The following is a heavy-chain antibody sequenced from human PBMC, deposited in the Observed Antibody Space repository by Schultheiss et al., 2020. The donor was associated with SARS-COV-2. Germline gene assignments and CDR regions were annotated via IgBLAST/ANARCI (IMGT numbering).Heavy chain of an antibody. V-gene: IGHV4-59*01. Sequence: ESLKISCAASGFTFSSYAMSWVRQTPGKGLEWIGYIYYSGSTNYNPSLKSRVSISVDTTKNHFSLKLNSVTAADTAVYYCARFNYGPPHYYYAMDVWGQGTTVTVSS. CDR3: ARFNYGPPHYYYAMDV. D-gene: IGHD3-10*01. CDR1: GFTFSSYA. J-gene: IGHJ6*02. CDR2: IYYSGST.